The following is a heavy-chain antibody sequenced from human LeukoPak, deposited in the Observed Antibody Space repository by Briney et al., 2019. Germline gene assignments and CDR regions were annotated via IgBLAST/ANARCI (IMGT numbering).Heavy chain of an antibody. D-gene: IGHD1-26*01. Sequence: PSETLSLTCTVSGGSISSGSYYWSWIRQPAGKGLEWIGRIYTSGSTNYNPSLKSRVTISVDTSKNQFSLKLSSVTAADTAVYYCARNSGGAGMKYKWELLIRYAFDIWGQGTMVTVSS. CDR1: GGSISSGSYY. CDR2: IYTSGST. J-gene: IGHJ3*02. CDR3: ARNSGGAGMKYKWELLIRYAFDI. V-gene: IGHV4-61*02.